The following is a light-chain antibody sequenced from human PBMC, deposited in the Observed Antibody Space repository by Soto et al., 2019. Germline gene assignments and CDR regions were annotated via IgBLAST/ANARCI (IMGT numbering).Light chain of an antibody. J-gene: IGLJ3*02. CDR1: TGDVTSGHY. CDR3: LLAYGSIRV. Sequence: QTVVTQEPSLTVSPGGTVTLTCDSSTGDVTSGHYPYWFQQKPGQAPRTLIYDTSSKSSWTPARFSGSILGGKAALTLSGAQPEDETDYYCLLAYGSIRVFGGGTKLTVL. CDR2: DTS. V-gene: IGLV7-46*01.